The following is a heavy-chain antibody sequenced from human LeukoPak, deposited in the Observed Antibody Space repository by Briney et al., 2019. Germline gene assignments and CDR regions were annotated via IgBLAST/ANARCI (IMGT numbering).Heavy chain of an antibody. CDR3: ARLYYDSKVGAQGAFDI. CDR2: ISAYNGNT. CDR1: GYTFTSYG. J-gene: IGHJ3*02. V-gene: IGHV1-18*01. Sequence: GASVKVSCKASGYTFTSYGISWVRQAPGQGLEWMGWISAYNGNTNYAQKLQGRVTMTTDTSTSTAYMELRSLRSDDTAVYYCARLYYDSKVGAQGAFDIWGQGTMVTVSS. D-gene: IGHD3-22*01.